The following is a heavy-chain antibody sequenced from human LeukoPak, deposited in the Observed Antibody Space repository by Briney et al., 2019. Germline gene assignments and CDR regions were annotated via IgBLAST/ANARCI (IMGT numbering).Heavy chain of an antibody. CDR3: AREGYSSSSNWFDP. Sequence: GGSLRLSCAASEFTFGSYWMTWVRQAPGKGLEWVANIKQDGSEKYYVDSVKGRFTISRDNAKNSLYLQMNSLRAEDTAVYYCAREGYSSSSNWFDPWGQGTLVTVSS. D-gene: IGHD6-13*01. CDR1: EFTFGSYW. V-gene: IGHV3-7*01. CDR2: IKQDGSEK. J-gene: IGHJ5*02.